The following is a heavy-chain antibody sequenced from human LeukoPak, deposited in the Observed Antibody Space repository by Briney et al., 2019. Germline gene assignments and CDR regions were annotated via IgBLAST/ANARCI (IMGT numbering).Heavy chain of an antibody. D-gene: IGHD1-26*01. J-gene: IGHJ4*02. CDR3: ASSGAIGSVDY. CDR2: INHSGST. Sequence: SETLSLTCAVYGGSFSGYYWSWIRLPPGKGLEWIGEINHSGSTNYNPSLKSRVTISVDTSKNQFSLKLSSVTAADTAVYYCASSGAIGSVDYWGQGTLVTVSS. CDR1: GGSFSGYY. V-gene: IGHV4-34*01.